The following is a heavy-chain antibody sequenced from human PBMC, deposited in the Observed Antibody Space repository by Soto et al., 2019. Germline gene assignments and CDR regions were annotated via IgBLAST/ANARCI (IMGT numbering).Heavy chain of an antibody. CDR3: ARHYSSGSRNWFDP. CDR2: IYYSGST. D-gene: IGHD6-19*01. Sequence: SETLSLTCSVSGGSINRSSYFRGWVRQPPGKGLEWIGSIYYSGSTYYNPSLRSRVTISVDTSKNQFSLKLSSVTAADTAVFYCARHYSSGSRNWFDPWGQGTLVTVSS. CDR1: GGSINRSSYF. V-gene: IGHV4-39*01. J-gene: IGHJ5*02.